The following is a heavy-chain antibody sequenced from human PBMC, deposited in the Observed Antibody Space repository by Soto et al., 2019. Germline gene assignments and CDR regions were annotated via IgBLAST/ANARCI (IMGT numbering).Heavy chain of an antibody. J-gene: IGHJ4*02. CDR1: GFTLSDHN. D-gene: IGHD3-9*01. CDR3: TSLASTALTGVDY. Sequence: EVQLVESGGGLVQPGGSLRLSCAASGFTLSDHNMDWVRQAPGKGLEWVGRTRDQPNSYTTEYAASVKGRFTISRDDSKKSLYLQMNRLKTEDTAVYYCTSLASTALTGVDYWGQGTLVTVSS. CDR2: TRDQPNSYTT. V-gene: IGHV3-72*01.